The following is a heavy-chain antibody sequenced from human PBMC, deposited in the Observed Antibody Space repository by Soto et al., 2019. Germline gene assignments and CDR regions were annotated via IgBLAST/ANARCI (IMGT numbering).Heavy chain of an antibody. CDR3: ARDHRELPHPEQYYYYYGMDV. CDR2: INAGNGNT. D-gene: IGHD2-15*01. J-gene: IGHJ6*02. V-gene: IGHV1-3*01. Sequence: GASVNGSCNASGYTFTSYSMHWVRQAPGQRLEWMGWINAGNGNTKYSQKFQGRVTITRDTSASTAYMELSSLRSEDTAVYYCARDHRELPHPEQYYYYYGMDVWGQGTTVTVSS. CDR1: GYTFTSYS.